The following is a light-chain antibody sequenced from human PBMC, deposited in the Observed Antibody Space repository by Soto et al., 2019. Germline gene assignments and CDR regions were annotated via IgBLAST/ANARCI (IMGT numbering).Light chain of an antibody. Sequence: QSALTQPASVSGSPGQSITISCTGTSSDVGSYNYDSWYQQHPGKAPKLMIYEVSDRPSGISSRFSGSKSGNTASLTISGLQTEDEADYYCSSYTSSSTLFGTGTKATVL. CDR3: SSYTSSSTL. CDR1: SSDVGSYNY. V-gene: IGLV2-14*01. CDR2: EVS. J-gene: IGLJ1*01.